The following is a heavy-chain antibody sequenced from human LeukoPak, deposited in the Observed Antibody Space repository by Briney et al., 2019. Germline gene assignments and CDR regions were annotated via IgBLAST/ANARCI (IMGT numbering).Heavy chain of an antibody. CDR1: GFTFSSYG. CDR2: ISNDGSNK. J-gene: IGHJ4*02. CDR3: ATDGSGLTYYFEY. V-gene: IGHV3-30*03. Sequence: GGSLRLSCAASGFTFSSYGMHWVRQAPGKGLEWVTVISNDGSNKYYADSVKGRFTISRDNSKNTLYLQMNSLRAEDTAVYYCATDGSGLTYYFEYWGQGTLVTVSS. D-gene: IGHD6-19*01.